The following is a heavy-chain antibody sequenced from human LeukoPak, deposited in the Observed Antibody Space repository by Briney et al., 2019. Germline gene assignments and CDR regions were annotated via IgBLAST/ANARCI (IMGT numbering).Heavy chain of an antibody. CDR2: IYYSGST. J-gene: IGHJ4*02. V-gene: IGHV4-39*01. D-gene: IGHD4-17*01. CDR3: ARRVPYGDLYFDY. Sequence: SETLSLTCTVSGGSISSSSYYWGWIRQPPGKGLEWIGSIYYSGSTYYNPSLKSRVTISVDTSKHQFSLKLSSVTAADTAVYYCARRVPYGDLYFDYWGQGTLVTVSS. CDR1: GGSISSSSYY.